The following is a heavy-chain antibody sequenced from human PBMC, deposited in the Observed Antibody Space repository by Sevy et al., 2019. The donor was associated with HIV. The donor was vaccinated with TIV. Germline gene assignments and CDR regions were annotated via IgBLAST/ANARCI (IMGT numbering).Heavy chain of an antibody. D-gene: IGHD1-26*01. Sequence: GGSLRLSCAASAFTFDDYAMHWVRQAPGKGLEWVSGISWNSGSIGYADSVKGRFTISRDNAKNSLYLQMNSLRAEDTALYYCAKDRSIVGATIGSAFDIWGQGTMVTVSS. CDR1: AFTFDDYA. CDR2: ISWNSGSI. CDR3: AKDRSIVGATIGSAFDI. V-gene: IGHV3-9*01. J-gene: IGHJ3*02.